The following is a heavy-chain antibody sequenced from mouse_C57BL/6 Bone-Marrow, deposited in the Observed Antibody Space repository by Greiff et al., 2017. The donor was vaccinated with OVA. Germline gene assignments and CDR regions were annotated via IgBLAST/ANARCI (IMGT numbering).Heavy chain of an antibody. CDR2: IDPETCGT. V-gene: IGHV1-15*01. J-gene: IGHJ3*01. CDR3: TREYSGAY. CDR1: GYTFTDYE. Sequence: VQLQQSGAELVRPGASVTLSCTASGYTFTDYEMHWVQQTPVHGLEWIGAIDPETCGTAYNQTFKGKAIQTADKSSSTAYMELRSLTTENSAVYYCTREYSGAYWGQGTLVTVSA. D-gene: IGHD5-2*01.